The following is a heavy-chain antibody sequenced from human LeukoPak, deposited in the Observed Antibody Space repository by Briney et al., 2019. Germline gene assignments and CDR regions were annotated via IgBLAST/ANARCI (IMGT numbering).Heavy chain of an antibody. CDR1: GFTFSSYA. CDR3: AKGGFIVVVPAARPWYYFDY. J-gene: IGHJ4*02. Sequence: GGSLRLFCAASGFTFSSYAMSWVRQAPGKGLEWVSAISGSGGSTYYADSVKGRFTISRDNSKNPLYLQMNSLRAEDTAVYYCAKGGFIVVVPAARPWYYFDYWGQGTLVTVSS. D-gene: IGHD2-2*02. CDR2: ISGSGGST. V-gene: IGHV3-23*01.